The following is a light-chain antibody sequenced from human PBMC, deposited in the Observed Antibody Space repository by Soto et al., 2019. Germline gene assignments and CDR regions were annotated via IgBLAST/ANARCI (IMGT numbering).Light chain of an antibody. J-gene: IGKJ2*01. Sequence: DIQMTQSPSTLSASVGDTVTITCRASQSLSYWLAWYQQKPGQAPKLLIHKASNLESGVPSRFSGSGSGTEFTLTISSLQPDDFATFYCQQYDTFPYTFGQGTKLEIK. CDR1: QSLSYW. CDR3: QQYDTFPYT. CDR2: KAS. V-gene: IGKV1-5*03.